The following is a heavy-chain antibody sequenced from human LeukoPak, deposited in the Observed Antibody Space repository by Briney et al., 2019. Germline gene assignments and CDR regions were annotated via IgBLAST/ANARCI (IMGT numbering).Heavy chain of an antibody. D-gene: IGHD1-1*01. CDR3: AGRGTGTTLAFDY. V-gene: IGHV5-51*01. CDR2: IYPADSDT. J-gene: IGHJ4*02. Sequence: GESLKISCKVSGYTFTIYWIGWVRQMPGKGLEWMGIIYPADSDTRYSPSFQGQVTISVGKSITTAYLQWSSLKASDTAIYYCAGRGTGTTLAFDYWGQGTLVTVSS. CDR1: GYTFTIYW.